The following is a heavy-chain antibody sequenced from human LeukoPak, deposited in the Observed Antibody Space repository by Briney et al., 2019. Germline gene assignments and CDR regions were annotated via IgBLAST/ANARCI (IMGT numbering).Heavy chain of an antibody. Sequence: PSETLSLTCTVSGGSISSYYWSWIRQPPGKGLEWIGYIYYSGSTNYNPSLKSRVTISVDTSKNQFSLKLSSVTAADTAVYYCAREVSDSYNWFDPWGQGTLVTVSS. CDR1: GGSISSYY. CDR3: AREVSDSYNWFDP. J-gene: IGHJ5*02. D-gene: IGHD2-21*01. V-gene: IGHV4-59*12. CDR2: IYYSGST.